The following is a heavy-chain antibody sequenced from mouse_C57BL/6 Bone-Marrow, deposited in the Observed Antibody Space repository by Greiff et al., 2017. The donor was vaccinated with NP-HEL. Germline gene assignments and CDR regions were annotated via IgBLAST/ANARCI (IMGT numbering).Heavy chain of an antibody. CDR2: IWPGGGT. J-gene: IGHJ3*01. CDR3: ARTVDSSGYDAWFAY. CDR1: GFSLTSYA. D-gene: IGHD3-2*02. Sequence: VQVVESGPGLVAPSPSLSITCTVSGFSLTSYAISWVRQPPGKGLEWLGVIWPGGGTNYNSALKSRLSISKDNSKSQVFLKMNSLQTDDTARYYGARTVDSSGYDAWFAYWGQGTLVTVSA. V-gene: IGHV2-9-1*01.